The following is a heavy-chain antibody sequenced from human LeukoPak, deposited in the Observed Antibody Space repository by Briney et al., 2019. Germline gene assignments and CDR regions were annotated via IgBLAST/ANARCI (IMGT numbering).Heavy chain of an antibody. CDR2: ISGDNGSI. CDR3: TRVGYCSSTTCYTGDGFDY. Sequence: GGSLRLSCAASGFTFSDYYMSWFRQAPGKGLEWLSYISGDNGSIYYADSVRGRFTISRDNAKNSLYLQMNSLRAEDTAVYYCTRVGYCSSTTCYTGDGFDYWGQGTLVTVSS. J-gene: IGHJ4*02. V-gene: IGHV3-11*04. CDR1: GFTFSDYY. D-gene: IGHD2-2*02.